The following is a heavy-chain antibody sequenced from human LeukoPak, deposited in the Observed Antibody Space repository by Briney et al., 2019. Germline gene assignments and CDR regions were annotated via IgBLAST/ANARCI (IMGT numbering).Heavy chain of an antibody. CDR2: IYYSGST. V-gene: IGHV4-59*01. CDR3: ARDLPPAKGWFGELLTPINWFDP. Sequence: SETLSLTCTVSGGSISSYYWSWIRQRPGKGLEWIGYIYYSGSTNYNPSLNSRVTISVDTSKNQFSLKLSSVTAADTAVYYCARDLPPAKGWFGELLTPINWFDPWGQGTLVTVSS. CDR1: GGSISSYY. D-gene: IGHD3-10*01. J-gene: IGHJ5*02.